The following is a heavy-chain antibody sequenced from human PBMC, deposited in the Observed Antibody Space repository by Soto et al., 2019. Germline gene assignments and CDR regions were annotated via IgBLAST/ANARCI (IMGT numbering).Heavy chain of an antibody. Sequence: GGSLRLSCAGSGFTLTRSAMNWVGQAPGKGLEWVSGISGSGGTTYYADSVKGRFTISRDNSRNTVFLQMNSLRAEDTAVYFCAKDLGYCSSTGCYDFYAMDVWGQGTTVTVSS. CDR1: GFTLTRSA. CDR2: ISGSGGTT. J-gene: IGHJ6*02. D-gene: IGHD2-2*01. V-gene: IGHV3-23*01. CDR3: AKDLGYCSSTGCYDFYAMDV.